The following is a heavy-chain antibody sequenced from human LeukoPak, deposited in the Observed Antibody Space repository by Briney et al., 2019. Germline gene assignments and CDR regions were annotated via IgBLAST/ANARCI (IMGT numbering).Heavy chain of an antibody. CDR2: INPNSGGT. D-gene: IGHD7-27*01. CDR3: ARDLVPRGVTGESGFDY. V-gene: IGHV1-2*02. J-gene: IGHJ4*02. Sequence: ASVKVSCKASGYTFTGYYMHWVRQAPGQGLEWMGWINPNSGGTNYAQKFQGRVTMTRDTSISTAYMELSRLRSDDTAVYYCARDLVPRGVTGESGFDYWGQGTLVTVSS. CDR1: GYTFTGYY.